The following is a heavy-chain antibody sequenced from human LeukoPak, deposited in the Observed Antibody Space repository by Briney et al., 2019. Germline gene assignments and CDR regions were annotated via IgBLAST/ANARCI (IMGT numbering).Heavy chain of an antibody. J-gene: IGHJ4*02. CDR2: INPNSGGT. Sequence: ASVKVSCKASGYTFTGYYMHWVRQAPGQGLEWMGWINPNSGGTNHAQKFQGRVTMTRDTSISTAYMELSRLRSDDTAVYYCARVGKLQDFDYWGQGTLVTVSS. CDR3: ARVGKLQDFDY. V-gene: IGHV1-2*02. D-gene: IGHD4-23*01. CDR1: GYTFTGYY.